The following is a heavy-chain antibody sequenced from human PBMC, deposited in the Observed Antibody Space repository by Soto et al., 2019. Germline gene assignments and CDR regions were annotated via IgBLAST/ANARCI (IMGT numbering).Heavy chain of an antibody. Sequence: LRLSCAASGFTFSSSEMYWVRQAPGKGLEWISYIHPGGQTIFYAESVKGRFTISRDNAKHSVYLQMNSLRAEDTAVYYCARRGSSWGRGTKVTVSS. CDR1: GFTFSSSE. CDR2: IHPGGQTI. D-gene: IGHD2-2*01. J-gene: IGHJ3*01. CDR3: ARRGSS. V-gene: IGHV3-48*03.